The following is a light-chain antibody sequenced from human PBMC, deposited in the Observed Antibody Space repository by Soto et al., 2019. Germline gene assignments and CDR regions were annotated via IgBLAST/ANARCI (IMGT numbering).Light chain of an antibody. CDR2: GNN. J-gene: IGLJ2*01. V-gene: IGLV1-40*01. Sequence: QPVLTQPPSVSGAPGQRVTISCTGSSSNLGAGFDVHWYQHLPGAAPKLLIYGNNNRPSGVPDRFSGSKSGTSASLAITGLHTEDEADYYCQSYDSSLSGYVVFGGGTKLTVL. CDR3: QSYDSSLSGYVV. CDR1: SSNLGAGFD.